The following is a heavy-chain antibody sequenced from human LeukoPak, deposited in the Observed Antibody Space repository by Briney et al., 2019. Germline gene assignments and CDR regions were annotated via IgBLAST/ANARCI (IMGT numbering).Heavy chain of an antibody. V-gene: IGHV3-23*01. CDR2: ISGSGGST. CDR1: GFTFSSYA. CDR3: AKDPRYYDILTGYSGYFQH. D-gene: IGHD3-9*01. Sequence: PGGSLRLSSAASGFTFSSYAMSWVRQAPGKGLEWVSAISGSGGSTYYADSVKGRFTISRDNSKNTLYLQMNSLRAEDTAVYYCAKDPRYYDILTGYSGYFQHWGQGTLVTVSS. J-gene: IGHJ1*01.